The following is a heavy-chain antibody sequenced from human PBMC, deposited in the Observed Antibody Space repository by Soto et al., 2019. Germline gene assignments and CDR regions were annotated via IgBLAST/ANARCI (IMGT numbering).Heavy chain of an antibody. D-gene: IGHD3-10*01. CDR1: GFTFSSYA. CDR3: AREFASGSPNYHS. J-gene: IGHJ4*02. Sequence: EVQLLESAGGLVQPGGSLRLSCAASGFTFSSYAMSWVRQAPGKGLEWVSTFTNYGATYYADSVKGRFTISRDNSKNTLYLKMNSLRAEDTDVYYCAREFASGSPNYHSWGLGTLITVSS. CDR2: FTNYGAT. V-gene: IGHV3-23*01.